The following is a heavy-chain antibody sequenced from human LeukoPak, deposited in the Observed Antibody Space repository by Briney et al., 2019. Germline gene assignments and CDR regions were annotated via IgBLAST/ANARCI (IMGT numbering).Heavy chain of an antibody. Sequence: GGSLRLSCAASGFTFSSYTMNWVRQAPGKGLEWVGFIRSKAYGGTAEYAASVKGRFTISRDDSKSIAYLQMNSLKIEDTAVYYCTRSRRRLTMVRGVRGDDAFDIWGQGTMVTVAS. CDR1: GFTFSSYT. D-gene: IGHD3-10*01. J-gene: IGHJ3*02. V-gene: IGHV3-49*04. CDR2: IRSKAYGGTA. CDR3: TRSRRRLTMVRGVRGDDAFDI.